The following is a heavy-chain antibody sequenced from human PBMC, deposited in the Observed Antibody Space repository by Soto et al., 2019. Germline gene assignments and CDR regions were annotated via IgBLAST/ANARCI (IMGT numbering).Heavy chain of an antibody. CDR1: GFTVNDAR. CDR2: VGKKSDGGST. D-gene: IGHD3-3*02. Sequence: EVQLVESGGGLLKPGESLRLSCVASGFTVNDARMSWVRQGPGKGLEWVGRVGKKSDGGSTHYAAPVEGRFTISRDDSKNTVFLQMNSLKNEDTAVYYCVTGSAFTRFYGMDVWGQGTTVTVSS. J-gene: IGHJ6*02. V-gene: IGHV3-15*04. CDR3: VTGSAFTRFYGMDV.